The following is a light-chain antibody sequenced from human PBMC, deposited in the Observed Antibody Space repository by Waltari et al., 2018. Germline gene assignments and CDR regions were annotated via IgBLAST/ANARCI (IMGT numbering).Light chain of an antibody. CDR1: QSVSSSY. CDR2: GAS. J-gene: IGKJ2*01. CDR3: QQYGNSPIYT. V-gene: IGKV3-20*01. Sequence: ESVMTQSPGTLSLFPGERATLSCRASQSVSSSYLAWYQQRPGQAPRLLIYGASSRATGVPDRFSASGSGTDFTLTISRLEPEDFAVYYCQQYGNSPIYTFGQGTKLEI.